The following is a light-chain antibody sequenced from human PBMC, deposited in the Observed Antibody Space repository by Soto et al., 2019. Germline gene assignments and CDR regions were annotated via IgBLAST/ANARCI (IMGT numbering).Light chain of an antibody. CDR3: QQSYTSPLT. J-gene: IGKJ4*01. Sequence: QMTQSTSSLSASVPVRFTINYRSSQTIRCYLNWYHQKPGKAPELLIYAASYLRNGVPSRFSGSGSGTYFTLTISSLQPEDLATYYCQQSYTSPLTFGGGTKVDI. CDR2: AAS. CDR1: QTIRCY. V-gene: IGKV1-39*01.